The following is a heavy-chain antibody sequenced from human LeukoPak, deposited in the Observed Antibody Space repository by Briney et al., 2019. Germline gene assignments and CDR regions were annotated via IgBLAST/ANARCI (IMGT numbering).Heavy chain of an antibody. CDR1: GFFFGSYG. J-gene: IGHJ4*02. CDR2: ISHDGNNK. D-gene: IGHD3-22*01. CDR3: AKLGYDSSGASKTLDY. Sequence: GGSLRLSCVVSGFFFGSYGMHWVRQAPGKGLEWVAVISHDGNNKYYGDSVKGRFTISRDNSKNTLYLQMNSLRPEDTAVYYCAKLGYDSSGASKTLDYRGQGTLVTVSA. V-gene: IGHV3-30*18.